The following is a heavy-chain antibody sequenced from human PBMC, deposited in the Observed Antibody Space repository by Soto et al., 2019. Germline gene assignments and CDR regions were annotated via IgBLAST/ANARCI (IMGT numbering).Heavy chain of an antibody. D-gene: IGHD3-22*01. CDR2: TTNRAKSYTA. J-gene: IGHJ4*02. CDR3: AREGDSSGPDFDY. CDR1: GFTFRDHY. Sequence: WGSLRLSCAVSGFTFRDHYIDWVRQAPGKGLEWVGRTTNRAKSYTAEYAASVKGRFTISRDDSHMYLQMDSLKTEDTAVYYCAREGDSSGPDFDYWGQGTLVTVSS. V-gene: IGHV3-72*01.